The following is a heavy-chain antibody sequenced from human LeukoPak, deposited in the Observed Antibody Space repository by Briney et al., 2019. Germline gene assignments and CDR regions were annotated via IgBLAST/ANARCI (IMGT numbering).Heavy chain of an antibody. J-gene: IGHJ5*02. CDR2: IYSGGST. Sequence: GGSLRLSCAASGFTVSSSYMSWVRQAPGKGLEWVSVIYSGGSTYYADSMKGRFTISRANSKNTLYLQMNSLRAEDTAVYYCARGEYSGSRLENCFDPWGQGTLVTVSS. D-gene: IGHD5-12*01. V-gene: IGHV3-53*01. CDR3: ARGEYSGSRLENCFDP. CDR1: GFTVSSSY.